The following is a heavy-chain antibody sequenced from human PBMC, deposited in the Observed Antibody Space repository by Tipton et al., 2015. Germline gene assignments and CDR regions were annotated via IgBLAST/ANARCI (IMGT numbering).Heavy chain of an antibody. D-gene: IGHD3-9*01. J-gene: IGHJ4*02. Sequence: TLSLTCAVYGGSFSGYYWSWIRQPPGKGLEWIGEINHSGSTNYNPSLKSRVTISLDTSKNQFSLKLTSVTAADTAVYYCACQDYDSLTRDYQTVDYWGQGTLVTVSS. CDR3: ACQDYDSLTRDYQTVDY. CDR2: INHSGST. V-gene: IGHV4-34*01. CDR1: GGSFSGYY.